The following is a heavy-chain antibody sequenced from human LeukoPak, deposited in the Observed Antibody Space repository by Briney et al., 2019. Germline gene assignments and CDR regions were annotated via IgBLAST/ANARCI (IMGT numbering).Heavy chain of an antibody. D-gene: IGHD3-16*01. CDR1: GYIFNNYA. V-gene: IGHV7-4-1*04. Sequence: ASVKVSCESSGYIFNNYAINWVRQAPGQGLEWMGWINTNTGNPTYARGFTGRFVFSSDTSVRMAYLQISSLMAEDTAVYYCARSNNDGDYLGVGFDYWGQGTLVTVSS. CDR3: ARSNNDGDYLGVGFDY. CDR2: INTNTGNP. J-gene: IGHJ4*02.